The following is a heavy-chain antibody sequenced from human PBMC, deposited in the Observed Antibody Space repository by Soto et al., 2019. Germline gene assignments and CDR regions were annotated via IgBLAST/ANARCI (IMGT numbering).Heavy chain of an antibody. D-gene: IGHD1-26*01. CDR1: GFTFSSYA. J-gene: IGHJ4*02. Sequence: PGGSLRLSCAASGFTFSSYAMHWVRQAPGKGLEWVAGIWDGGGKKYYADSVKGRFTISRDNSKNTLYLQMNSLRAEDTAVYYCAQSKVGATSNYFDYWGQGTLVTVSS. CDR2: IWDGGGKK. CDR3: AQSKVGATSNYFDY. V-gene: IGHV3-33*08.